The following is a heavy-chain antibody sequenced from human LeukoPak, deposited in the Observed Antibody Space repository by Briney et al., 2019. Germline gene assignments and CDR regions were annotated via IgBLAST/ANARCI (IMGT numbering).Heavy chain of an antibody. V-gene: IGHV4-61*02. CDR3: ARTLLRIDYGSGSYDFDY. CDR1: GGPISSGSYY. CDR2: IYTSGST. Sequence: SETLSLTYTVSGGPISSGSYYWSWIRQPAGKGLEWIGRIYTSGSTNYNPPLKSRVTISVDTSKNQFSLKLSSVTTADTAVYYCARTLLRIDYGSGSYDFDYWGQGTLVTVSS. D-gene: IGHD3-10*01. J-gene: IGHJ4*02.